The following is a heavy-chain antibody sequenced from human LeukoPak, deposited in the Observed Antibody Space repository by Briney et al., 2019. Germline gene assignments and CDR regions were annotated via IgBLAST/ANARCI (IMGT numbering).Heavy chain of an antibody. J-gene: IGHJ4*02. CDR1: GFTFYTYA. CDR2: ISGSGGTT. V-gene: IGHV3-23*01. D-gene: IGHD2-21*02. Sequence: GGSLRLSCAASGFTFYTYAMDWVRQAPGKGLQWVAAISGSGGTTYYADSVKGRFTISRDNSKNTVYLQLSSLRAEDTAVYYCAKDPSDFLVDCWGQGTLVTVSS. CDR3: AKDPSDFLVDC.